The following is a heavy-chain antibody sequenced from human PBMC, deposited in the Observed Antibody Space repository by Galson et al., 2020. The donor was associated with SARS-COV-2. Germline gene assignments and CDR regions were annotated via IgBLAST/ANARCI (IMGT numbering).Heavy chain of an antibody. J-gene: IGHJ6*02. CDR1: GGSISSTTYY. D-gene: IGHD4-17*01. Sequence: ASATLSLTCTVSGGSISSTTYYWGWIRQHPGKGLEWIGSIYYSGSTNYTPSLKSRVTISLDTSKNQLSLKLSSVTAADTAVYYCAGDHGDYVYYGMDVWGQGTTVTVSS. V-gene: IGHV4-39*07. CDR2: IYYSGST. CDR3: AGDHGDYVYYGMDV.